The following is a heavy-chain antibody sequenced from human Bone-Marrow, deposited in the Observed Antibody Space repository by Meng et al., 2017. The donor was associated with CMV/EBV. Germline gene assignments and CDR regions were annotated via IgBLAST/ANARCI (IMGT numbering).Heavy chain of an antibody. J-gene: IGHJ4*02. CDR1: GFTFSSYA. CDR2: ISGSGGST. CDR3: AKDQKLAYFDY. Sequence: GESLKISCAASGFTFSSYAMSWVRQAPGKGLEWVSAISGSGGSTYYADSVKGRFTISRDNSKTTLYLQMNSLRAEDTAVYYCAKDQKLAYFDYWGQGTLVTVSS. D-gene: IGHD6-13*01. V-gene: IGHV3-23*01.